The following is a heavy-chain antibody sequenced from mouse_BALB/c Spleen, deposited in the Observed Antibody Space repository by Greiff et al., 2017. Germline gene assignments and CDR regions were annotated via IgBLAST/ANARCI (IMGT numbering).Heavy chain of an antibody. CDR1: GFTFSSFG. CDR3: ARSRWAYAMDY. Sequence: EVKVVESGGGLVQPGGSRKLSCAASGFTFSSFGMHWVRQAPEKGLEWVAYISSGSSTIYYADTVKGRFTISRDNPKNTLFLQMTSLRSEDTAMYYCARSRWAYAMDYWGQGTSVTVSS. V-gene: IGHV5-17*02. CDR2: ISSGSSTI. D-gene: IGHD1-1*02. J-gene: IGHJ4*01.